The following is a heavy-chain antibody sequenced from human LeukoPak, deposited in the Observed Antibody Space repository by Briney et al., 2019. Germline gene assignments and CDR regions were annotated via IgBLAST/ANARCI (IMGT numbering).Heavy chain of an antibody. CDR2: ISYDGSNK. V-gene: IGHV3-30-3*01. CDR3: ARRVVVPAAPYYFDY. D-gene: IGHD2-2*01. CDR1: GFTFSSYA. Sequence: GGSLRLSCAASGFTFSSYAMHWVRQAPGKGLEWVAVISYDGSNKYYADSVKGRFTISRDNAKSTLYLQMNSLRAEDTAVYYCARRVVVPAAPYYFDYWGQGTLVTVSS. J-gene: IGHJ4*02.